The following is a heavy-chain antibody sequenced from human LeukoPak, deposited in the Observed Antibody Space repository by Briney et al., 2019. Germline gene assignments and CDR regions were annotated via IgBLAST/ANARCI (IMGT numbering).Heavy chain of an antibody. V-gene: IGHV3-23*01. CDR1: GFTFSSYA. D-gene: IGHD2-15*01. CDR3: AKAPVTTCSGAYCYPFDY. CDR2: ISGSGGST. Sequence: PGGSLRLSCAASGFTFSSYAMSWVRQAPGKGLEWVSAISGSGGSTYYADSVKGRFTISRDNSKNTLYLQMNSLRAEDRAVYYCAKAPVTTCSGAYCYPFDYWGQGTLVTVSS. J-gene: IGHJ4*02.